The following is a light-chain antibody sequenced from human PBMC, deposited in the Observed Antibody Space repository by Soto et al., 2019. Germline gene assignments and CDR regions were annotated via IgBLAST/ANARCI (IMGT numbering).Light chain of an antibody. CDR2: DAS. CDR3: QQRSNWPPTWT. J-gene: IGKJ1*01. CDR1: QSVSSY. Sequence: EIVLTQSPATLSLSPGERATLSCRASQSVSSYLAWYQQKPGQAPRLLIYDASNRATGIPARFSGSGSGTDFTLTISSLEPEDFAVHYCQQRSNWPPTWTFGQGTKV. V-gene: IGKV3-11*01.